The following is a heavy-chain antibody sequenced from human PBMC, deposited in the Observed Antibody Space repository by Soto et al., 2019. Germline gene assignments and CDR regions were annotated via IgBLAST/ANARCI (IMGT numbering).Heavy chain of an antibody. D-gene: IGHD2-15*01. J-gene: IGHJ5*02. CDR1: GGTFSSYT. V-gene: IGHV1-69*02. Sequence: SVKVSCKASGGTFSSYTISWVRQAPGQGLEWMGRIIPILGIANYAQKFQGRVTITADKSTSTAYMELSSLRSEDTAVYYCARAREDIVFLNWFDPWGQGTLVTVSS. CDR3: ARAREDIVFLNWFDP. CDR2: IIPILGIA.